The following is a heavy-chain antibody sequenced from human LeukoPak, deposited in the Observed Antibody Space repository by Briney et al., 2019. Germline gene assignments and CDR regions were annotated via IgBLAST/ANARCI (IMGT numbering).Heavy chain of an antibody. J-gene: IGHJ4*02. CDR1: GYTFTGYY. CDR3: ARDPAWDYYDSSGSSSAHFDY. Sequence: GASVKVSCKASGYTFTGYYMHWVRQAPGQGLEWKGWINPNSGGTNYAQKFQGRVTMTRDTSISTAYMELSRLRSDDTAVYYCARDPAWDYYDSSGSSSAHFDYRGQGTLVTVSS. CDR2: INPNSGGT. V-gene: IGHV1-2*02. D-gene: IGHD3-22*01.